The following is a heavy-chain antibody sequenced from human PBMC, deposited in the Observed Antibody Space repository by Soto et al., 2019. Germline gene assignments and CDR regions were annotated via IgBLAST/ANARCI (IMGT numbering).Heavy chain of an antibody. D-gene: IGHD5-18*01. CDR2: IWFDGSNK. V-gene: IGHV3-33*01. J-gene: IGHJ4*02. CDR3: AREALDDPRYSYGQIDY. CDR1: GFTFSSYG. Sequence: GGSLRLSCAASGFTFSSYGMHWVRQAPGKGLEWVAIIWFDGSNKYYADSVKGRFTISRDNSKNTLYLQMNSLRAEDTAVYYCAREALDDPRYSYGQIDYWGQGTLVTVSS.